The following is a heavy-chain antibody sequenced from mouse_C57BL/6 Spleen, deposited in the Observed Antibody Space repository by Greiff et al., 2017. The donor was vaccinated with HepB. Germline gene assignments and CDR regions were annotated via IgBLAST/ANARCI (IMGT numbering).Heavy chain of an antibody. CDR1: GYTFTTYP. CDR2: FHPYNDDT. V-gene: IGHV1-47*01. CDR3: ARRGDYDVAWFAY. J-gene: IGHJ3*01. Sequence: VQVVESGAELVKPGASVKMSCKASGYTFTTYPIEWMKQNHGKSLEWIGNFHPYNDDTKYNEKFKGKATLTVEKSSSTVYLELSRLTSDDSAVYYCARRGDYDVAWFAYWGQGTLVTVSA. D-gene: IGHD2-4*01.